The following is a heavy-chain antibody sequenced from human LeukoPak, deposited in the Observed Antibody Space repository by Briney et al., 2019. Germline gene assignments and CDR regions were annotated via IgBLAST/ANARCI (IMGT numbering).Heavy chain of an antibody. Sequence: SGTLSLTCTVSGGSISSSSYYWGWIRQPPGKGLEWIGSIYYSGSTYYNPSLKSRVTISVDTSKNQFSLKLSSVTAADTAVYYCARVGGKYNWNDRYYFDYWGQGTLVTVSS. J-gene: IGHJ4*02. CDR1: GGSISSSSYY. V-gene: IGHV4-39*07. D-gene: IGHD1-20*01. CDR2: IYYSGST. CDR3: ARVGGKYNWNDRYYFDY.